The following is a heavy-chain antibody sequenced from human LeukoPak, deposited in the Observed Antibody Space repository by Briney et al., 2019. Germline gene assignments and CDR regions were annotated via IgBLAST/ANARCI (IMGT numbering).Heavy chain of an antibody. Sequence: SVKVSCKASGGTFNSYAISWVRQAPGQGLEWMGGIIPIFGTANYAQKFQGRVTITTDESTSTAYMELSSLRSEDTAVYYCARVDTAMVTGVISYYYYMDVWGKGTTVTVSS. CDR2: IIPIFGTA. CDR1: GGTFNSYA. J-gene: IGHJ6*03. D-gene: IGHD5-18*01. CDR3: ARVDTAMVTGVISYYYYMDV. V-gene: IGHV1-69*05.